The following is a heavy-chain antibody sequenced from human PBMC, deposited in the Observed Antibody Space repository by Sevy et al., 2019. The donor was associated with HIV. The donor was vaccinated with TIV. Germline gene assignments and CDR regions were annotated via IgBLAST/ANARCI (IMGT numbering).Heavy chain of an antibody. CDR1: GASISYYY. CDR2: IYTSGST. D-gene: IGHD1-1*01. V-gene: IGHV4-4*07. J-gene: IGHJ4*01. CDR3: VRGAVLDYFDY. Sequence: SETLSLTCTVSGASISYYYWSWIRQPAGKGLEWIGRIYTSGSTDYNPSLKSRVTMSIDTSKNQCSLKLRSVTAADTAVYYCVRGAVLDYFDYWGHGTLVTVSS.